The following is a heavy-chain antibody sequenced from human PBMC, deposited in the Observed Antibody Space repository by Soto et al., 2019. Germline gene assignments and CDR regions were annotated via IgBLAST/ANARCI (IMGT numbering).Heavy chain of an antibody. D-gene: IGHD6-19*01. CDR2: IYYSGST. CDR3: VGSGWAERYYFDY. J-gene: IGHJ4*02. V-gene: IGHV4-59*01. Sequence: PSETLSLTCTVSVDSISNYYWSWIRQPPGKGLEWIGYIYYSGSTNYNPSLKSRVTISVDTSKNQFSLKLSSVTAADTAVYYCVGSGWAERYYFDYWGQGTLVTVSS. CDR1: VDSISNYY.